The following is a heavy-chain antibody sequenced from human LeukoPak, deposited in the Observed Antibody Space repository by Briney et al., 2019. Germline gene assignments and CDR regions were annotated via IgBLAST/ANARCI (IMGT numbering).Heavy chain of an antibody. D-gene: IGHD1-20*01. Sequence: SETLSLTCTVSGGSISSGGYYWSWIRQHPGKGQEWIGYIYYSGSTYYNPSLKSRVTISVDTSKNQFSLKLSSVTAADTAVYYCAGRITGTTASYYYYYGMDVWGQGTTVTVSS. CDR3: AGRITGTTASYYYYYGMDV. J-gene: IGHJ6*02. V-gene: IGHV4-31*03. CDR1: GGSISSGGYY. CDR2: IYYSGST.